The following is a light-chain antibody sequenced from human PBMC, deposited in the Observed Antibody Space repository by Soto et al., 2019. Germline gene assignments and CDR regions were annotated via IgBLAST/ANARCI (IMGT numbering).Light chain of an antibody. J-gene: IGKJ2*01. CDR2: GAS. CDR3: QQYGSSVRT. Sequence: EIVLTQSPGTLSLSPGERATLSCRASQSLSSNYLAWYQQKPGQALRLLIYGASSRATGIPDRFSGSGSGTDFPLTISRLEPEDFAVYYCQQYGSSVRTFGQGTKLEIK. V-gene: IGKV3-20*01. CDR1: QSLSSNY.